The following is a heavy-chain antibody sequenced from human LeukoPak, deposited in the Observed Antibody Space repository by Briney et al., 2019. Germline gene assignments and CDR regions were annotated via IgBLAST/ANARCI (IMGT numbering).Heavy chain of an antibody. J-gene: IGHJ4*02. Sequence: SETLSLTCTVSGGSISSYYWSWIRQPPGKGLEWIGYIYYSGSTNYNPSLKSRVTISVDTSKNQFSLKLSSVTAADTAVYYCAGGRRGGSVFDYWGQGTLVTVSS. V-gene: IGHV4-59*01. D-gene: IGHD1-26*01. CDR2: IYYSGST. CDR3: AGGRRGGSVFDY. CDR1: GGSISSYY.